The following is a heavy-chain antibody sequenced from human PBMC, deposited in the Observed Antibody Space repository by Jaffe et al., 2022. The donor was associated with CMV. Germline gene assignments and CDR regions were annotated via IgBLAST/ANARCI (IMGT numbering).Heavy chain of an antibody. Sequence: QVQLVESGGGVVQPGRSLRLSCAASGFTFSSYGMHWVRQAPGKGLEWVAVIWYDGSNKYYADSVKGRFTISRDNSKNTLYLQMNSLRAEDTAVYYCARETMITFGGDYGMDVWGQGTTVTVSS. J-gene: IGHJ6*02. V-gene: IGHV3-33*01. CDR2: IWYDGSNK. CDR3: ARETMITFGGDYGMDV. CDR1: GFTFSSYG. D-gene: IGHD3-16*01.